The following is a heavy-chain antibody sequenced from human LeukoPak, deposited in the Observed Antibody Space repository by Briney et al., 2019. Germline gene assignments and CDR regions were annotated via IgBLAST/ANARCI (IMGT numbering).Heavy chain of an antibody. CDR1: GFTFSRYS. J-gene: IGHJ4*02. CDR3: AREAPSKTGLTPHLDY. V-gene: IGHV3-21*01. CDR2: ISSSSTYI. Sequence: GGSLRLSCAASGFTFSRYSMNWVRQASGKGLEWVSSISSSSTYIYYADSLKGRFTISRDNAKNSLYLQMNSLRGEDTAMYYCAREAPSKTGLTPHLDYWGQGILVTVSS. D-gene: IGHD1-14*01.